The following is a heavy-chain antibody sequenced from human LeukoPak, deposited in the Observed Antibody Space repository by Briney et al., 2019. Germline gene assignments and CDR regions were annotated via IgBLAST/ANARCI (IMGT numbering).Heavy chain of an antibody. Sequence: SETLSLTCTVSGASINIYTYYWGWIRQPPGKVLEWIGCVSYSGSPYYNPSLTSRAPISVDTSRNQVSLKLTSVTAADTAVYYCARGPSGLRSPFNTWGQGATVTVSS. J-gene: IGHJ3*02. D-gene: IGHD5-12*01. CDR3: ARGPSGLRSPFNT. CDR2: VSYSGSP. V-gene: IGHV4-39*07. CDR1: GASINIYTYY.